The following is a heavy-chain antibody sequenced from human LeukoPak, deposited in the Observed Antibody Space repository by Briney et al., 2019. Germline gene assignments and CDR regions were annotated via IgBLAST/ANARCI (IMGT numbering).Heavy chain of an antibody. CDR3: VRVAYTSDWHFDS. Sequence: GGALRLSCAASGFTFSDHYMDWVRQAPGKGRECVGRSRKRAKSYTTDYAASVRGRFTISRDDSKNSMYLKMRSLKTEDTAVYHCVRVAYTSDWHFDSWGQGTLVTVSS. CDR1: GFTFSDHY. CDR2: SRKRAKSYTT. V-gene: IGHV3-72*01. J-gene: IGHJ4*02. D-gene: IGHD6-19*01.